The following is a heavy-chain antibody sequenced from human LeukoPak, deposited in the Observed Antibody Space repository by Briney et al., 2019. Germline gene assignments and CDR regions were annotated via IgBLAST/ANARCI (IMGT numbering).Heavy chain of an antibody. CDR2: IGGNT. J-gene: IGHJ4*02. Sequence: PGGSLRLSCAASGFTFSSYAMSWVRQAPGKGLEWVSAIGGNTYYADSVKGRFTISRDNSKNTLYLQMNSLRAEDTAIYYCAKVRSDWGLNDYWGQGTLVTVSS. CDR1: GFTFSSYA. CDR3: AKVRSDWGLNDY. D-gene: IGHD7-27*01. V-gene: IGHV3-23*01.